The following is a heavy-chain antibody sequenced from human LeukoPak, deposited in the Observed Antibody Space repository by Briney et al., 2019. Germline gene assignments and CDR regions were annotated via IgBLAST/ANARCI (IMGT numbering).Heavy chain of an antibody. CDR1: GYSFTSYW. CDR3: ARWVMVREPFDY. D-gene: IGHD3-10*01. CDR2: IGPSDSYT. Sequence: GESLKISCKGSGYSFTSYWISWVRQMPGKGLEWMGRIGPSDSYTNYSPSFQGHVTISADKSISTAYLQWSSLKASDTAMYYCARWVMVREPFDYWGQGTLVTVSS. J-gene: IGHJ4*02. V-gene: IGHV5-10-1*01.